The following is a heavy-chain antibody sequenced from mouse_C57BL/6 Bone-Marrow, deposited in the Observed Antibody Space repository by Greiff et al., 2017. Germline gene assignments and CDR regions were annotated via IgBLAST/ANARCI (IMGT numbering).Heavy chain of an antibody. J-gene: IGHJ1*03. D-gene: IGHD1-1*01. CDR1: GFTFRDYG. Sequence: EVKLVASGGGLVKPGGSPKLSCAASGFTFRDYGMHWVRQAPEKGLEWVAYISSGSSTIYYADTVKGRFTISRYNAKNPLFLQMTSLRSEDTAMYYCARDGSSYWYFDVGGTGTTVTVSS. CDR2: ISSGSSTI. V-gene: IGHV5-17*01. CDR3: ARDGSSYWYFDV.